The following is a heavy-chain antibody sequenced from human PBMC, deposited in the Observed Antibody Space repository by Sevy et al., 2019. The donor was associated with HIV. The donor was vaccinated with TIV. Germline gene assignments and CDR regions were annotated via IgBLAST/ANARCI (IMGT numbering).Heavy chain of an antibody. CDR2: ISSSSSTI. D-gene: IGHD3-3*01. V-gene: IGHV3-48*02. CDR3: AGDGFPMGDFWSGYPKYYYGMDV. Sequence: GGSLRLSCAVSGFSFDSYGMTWVRQAPGKGLEWVSYISSSSSTIYYADSVKGRFTISRDNAKNSLYLQMNSLRDEDTAVYYCAGDGFPMGDFWSGYPKYYYGMDVWGQGTTVTVSS. J-gene: IGHJ6*02. CDR1: GFSFDSYG.